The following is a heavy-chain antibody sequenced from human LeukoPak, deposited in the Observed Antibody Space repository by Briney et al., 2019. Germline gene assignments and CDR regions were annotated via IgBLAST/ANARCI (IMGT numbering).Heavy chain of an antibody. CDR3: ARDSFRRVTTLYYCYGMDV. CDR2: IIPILGIA. V-gene: IGHV1-69*04. CDR1: GGTFSSYA. J-gene: IGHJ6*02. Sequence: SVKVSCKASGGTFSSYAISWVRQAPGQGLEWMGRIIPILGIANYAQKFQGRVTITADKSTSTAYMELSSLRSEDTAVYYCARDSFRRVTTLYYCYGMDVWGQGTTVTVSS. D-gene: IGHD4-17*01.